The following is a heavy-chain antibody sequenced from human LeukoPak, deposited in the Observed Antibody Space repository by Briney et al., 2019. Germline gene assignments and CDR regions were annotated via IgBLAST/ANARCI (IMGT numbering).Heavy chain of an antibody. CDR3: ARGNSGSYSQDWFDP. D-gene: IGHD1-26*01. CDR1: GFTFSNYN. Sequence: GGSLRLSCADSGFTFSNYNVNWVRQAPGKAMEWVSSITSSGAYTFYADSVKGRFTISRDNAKNSLYLQMNSLRDDDMALYYCARGNSGSYSQDWFDPWGQGTLVTVSS. CDR2: ITSSGAYT. V-gene: IGHV3-21*04. J-gene: IGHJ5*01.